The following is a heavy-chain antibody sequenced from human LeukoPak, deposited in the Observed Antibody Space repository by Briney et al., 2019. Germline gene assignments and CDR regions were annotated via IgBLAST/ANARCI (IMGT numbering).Heavy chain of an antibody. V-gene: IGHV1-69*13. CDR3: AWSGYPYYYMDV. CDR1: GGTFSSYA. J-gene: IGHJ6*03. D-gene: IGHD3-3*01. Sequence: SVKVSCKASGGTFSSYAISWVRQAPGQGLEWMGGIIRIFGTANYAQKFQGRVTITADESTSTAYMELSSLRSEDTDVYYCAWSGYPYYYMDVWGKGTTVTVSS. CDR2: IIRIFGTA.